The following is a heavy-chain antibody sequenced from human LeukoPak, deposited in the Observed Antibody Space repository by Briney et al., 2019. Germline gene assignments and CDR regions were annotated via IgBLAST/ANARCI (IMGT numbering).Heavy chain of an antibody. CDR3: AINWNLDY. CDR1: GFTFNSYA. J-gene: IGHJ4*02. CDR2: ISASGGGT. V-gene: IGHV3-23*01. Sequence: GGSLRLSCAASGFTFNSYAMSWVRQAPGKGLEWVSAISASGGGTYHADSVRGRFTISRDNSKNTLYLQMNSLRAEDTAVYYCAINWNLDYWGQGTLVTVSS. D-gene: IGHD1-1*01.